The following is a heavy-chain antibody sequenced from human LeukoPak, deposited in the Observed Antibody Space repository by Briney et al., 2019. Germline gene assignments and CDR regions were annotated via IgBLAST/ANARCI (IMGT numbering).Heavy chain of an antibody. CDR3: ASPGGGPTDY. V-gene: IGHV4-39*01. CDR2: IYYSGST. J-gene: IGHJ4*02. CDR1: GSSISSGGYY. Sequence: PSETLSLTCTVSGSSISSGGYYLGWIRQPPGKGLEWIGSIYYSGSTYYNPSLKSRVTISVDTSKNQFSLKLSSVTAADTAVYYCASPGGGPTDYWGQGTLVTVSS. D-gene: IGHD3-16*01.